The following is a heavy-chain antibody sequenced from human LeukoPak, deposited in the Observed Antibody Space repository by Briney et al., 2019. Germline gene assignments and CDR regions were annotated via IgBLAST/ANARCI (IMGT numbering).Heavy chain of an antibody. CDR1: GYTFPSYG. V-gene: IGHV1-18*01. CDR2: TSAYNGNT. J-gene: IGHJ5*02. Sequence: ASVKVSCKASGYTFPSYGISWVRQAPGQGLEWMGWTSAYNGNTKYAQKFQGRVTMTTDTSTSTAYMELRSLRSDDTAVYYCARPTLYGSGSYSLDPWGQGALVTVSS. CDR3: ARPTLYGSGSYSLDP. D-gene: IGHD3-10*01.